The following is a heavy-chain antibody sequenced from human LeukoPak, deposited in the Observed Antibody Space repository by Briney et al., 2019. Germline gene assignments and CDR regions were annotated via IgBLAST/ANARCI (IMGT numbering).Heavy chain of an antibody. CDR3: TSGWLQQGFDY. D-gene: IGHD5-24*01. CDR1: GDTFSTNYAG. CDR2: TYYSPNLYN. Sequence: SQTLSLTCALSGDTFSTNYAGWHWLRQSPSRGLEWLVRTYYSPNLYNDYTASVKSRMTLNPDTSKNTLSLQLITVTPENTAENYCTSGWLQQGFDYWGQGTLVTVSS. J-gene: IGHJ4*02. V-gene: IGHV6-1*01.